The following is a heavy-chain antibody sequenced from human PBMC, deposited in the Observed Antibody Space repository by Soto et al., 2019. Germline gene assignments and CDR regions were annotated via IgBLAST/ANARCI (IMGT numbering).Heavy chain of an antibody. CDR3: ATDLTGYSHDAFDI. J-gene: IGHJ3*02. CDR1: GYSFTSYW. CDR2: IDPSDSYT. D-gene: IGHD3-9*01. V-gene: IGHV5-10-1*01. Sequence: GESLKISCKGSGYSFTSYWISWVRQMPGKGLEWMGRIDPSDSYTNYSPSFQGHVTISADKSISTAYLQWSSLKASDTAMYFCATDLTGYSHDAFDIWGQGTMVTVSS.